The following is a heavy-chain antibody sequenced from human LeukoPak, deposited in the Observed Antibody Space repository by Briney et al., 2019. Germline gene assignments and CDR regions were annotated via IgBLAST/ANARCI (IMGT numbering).Heavy chain of an antibody. D-gene: IGHD2-8*01. CDR2: IKSKTDGGTT. CDR3: AKDGSLVLMVYAIFFDY. J-gene: IGHJ4*02. V-gene: IGHV3-15*01. CDR1: GFTFSNAW. Sequence: GGPLRLSCAASGFTFSNAWMSWVRQAPGKGLEWVGRIKSKTDGGTTDYAAPVKGRFTISRDDSKNTLYLQMNSLRAEDTAVYYCAKDGSLVLMVYAIFFDYWGQGTLVTVSS.